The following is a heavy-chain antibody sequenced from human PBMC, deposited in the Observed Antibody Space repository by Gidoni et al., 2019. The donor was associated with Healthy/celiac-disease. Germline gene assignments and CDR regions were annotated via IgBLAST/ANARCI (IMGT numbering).Heavy chain of an antibody. Sequence: QVQLVQSGAEVQKPGASVKVSCQASGHTFTSYAINWVRQATGQGLEWMGWMNPNSGNTGYAQKFQGRVTMTRNTSISTAYMELSSLRSEDTAVYYCARGNSASSGYYLDYWGQGTLVTVSS. CDR3: ARGNSASSGYYLDY. D-gene: IGHD3-22*01. J-gene: IGHJ4*02. CDR2: MNPNSGNT. V-gene: IGHV1-8*01. CDR1: GHTFTSYA.